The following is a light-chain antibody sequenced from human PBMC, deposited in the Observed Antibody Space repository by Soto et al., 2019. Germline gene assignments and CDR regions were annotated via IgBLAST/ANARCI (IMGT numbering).Light chain of an antibody. CDR1: SSNIGAGYD. Sequence: QSVLTQPPSVSGAPGQRVTISCTGRSSNIGAGYDVHWYQQLPGTAPKLLISGNSNRPSGVPDRFSGSKSGTSASLAITGLQAEDEADYYCQSYDSSLRGWVFGGGTKLTVL. CDR2: GNS. J-gene: IGLJ3*02. CDR3: QSYDSSLRGWV. V-gene: IGLV1-40*01.